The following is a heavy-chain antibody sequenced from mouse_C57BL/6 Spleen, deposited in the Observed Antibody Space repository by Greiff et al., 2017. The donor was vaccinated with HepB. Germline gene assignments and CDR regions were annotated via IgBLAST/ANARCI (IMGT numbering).Heavy chain of an antibody. J-gene: IGHJ1*03. D-gene: IGHD1-1*01. CDR2: IYPRSGNT. V-gene: IGHV1-81*01. Sequence: VMLVESGAELARPGASVKLSCKASGYTFTSYGISWVKQRTGQGLEWIGEIYPRSGNTYYNEKFKGKATLTADKSSSTAYMELRSLTSEDSAVYFCARYGSSWYFDVWGTGTTVTVSS. CDR1: GYTFTSYG. CDR3: ARYGSSWYFDV.